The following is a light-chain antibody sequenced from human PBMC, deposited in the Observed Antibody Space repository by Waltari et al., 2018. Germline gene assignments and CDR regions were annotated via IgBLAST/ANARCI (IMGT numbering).Light chain of an antibody. V-gene: IGKV1-5*03. Sequence: DIQMTQSPSTLSASVGARVTITCRASQSIRSDLAWYQQKPGRAPKLLIYKAFTLESGVPSRFSGSGSGTEFTLTISSLQPDDFATYYCQQYNFYSLTFGQGTKVDI. CDR2: KAF. CDR1: QSIRSD. CDR3: QQYNFYSLT. J-gene: IGKJ1*01.